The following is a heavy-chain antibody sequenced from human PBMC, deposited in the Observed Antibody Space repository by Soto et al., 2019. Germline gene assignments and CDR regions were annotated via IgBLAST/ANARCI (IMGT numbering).Heavy chain of an antibody. J-gene: IGHJ6*02. CDR3: ARGHSDESNGYYYYGMDV. V-gene: IGHV1-69*13. CDR2: IIPIFGTA. D-gene: IGHD2-8*01. Sequence: SVKVSCKASGGTFSSYAISWVRQAPGQGLEWMGGIIPIFGTANYAQKFQGRVTITADESTSTAYMELSSLRSEDTAVYYCARGHSDESNGYYYYGMDVWGQGTTVTVSS. CDR1: GGTFSSYA.